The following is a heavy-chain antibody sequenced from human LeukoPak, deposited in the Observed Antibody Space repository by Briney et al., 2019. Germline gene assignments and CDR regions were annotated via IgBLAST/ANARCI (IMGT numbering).Heavy chain of an antibody. CDR1: GGSISSYY. Sequence: SETLSLTCTVSGGSISSYYWSWIRQPPGKGLEWVGYIYYSGSTNYNPSLKSRVTISVDTSKNQFSLKLSYVTAADTAVYYCARGSSGWWERWFDPWGQGTLVTVSS. CDR3: ARGSSGWWERWFDP. CDR2: IYYSGST. D-gene: IGHD6-19*01. J-gene: IGHJ5*02. V-gene: IGHV4-59*01.